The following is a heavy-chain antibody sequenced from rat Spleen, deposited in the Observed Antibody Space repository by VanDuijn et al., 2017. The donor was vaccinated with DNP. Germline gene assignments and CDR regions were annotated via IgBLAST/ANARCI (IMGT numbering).Heavy chain of an antibody. CDR2: ISTTGDTT. CDR1: GFTFSNYG. D-gene: IGHD1-6*01. V-gene: IGHV5-25*01. CDR3: VKRAPGNYYYGGYFDY. Sequence: EVQLVESGGGLVQPGRSMKLSCAASGFTFSNYGMAWVRQAPKKSLEWVATISTTGDTTYYRDSVKGRFTISRDNAKSALYLQMNSLRSEDMATYYCVKRAPGNYYYGGYFDYWGQGVMVTVSS. J-gene: IGHJ2*01.